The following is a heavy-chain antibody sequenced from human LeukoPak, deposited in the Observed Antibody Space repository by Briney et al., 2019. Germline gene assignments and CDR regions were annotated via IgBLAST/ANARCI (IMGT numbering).Heavy chain of an antibody. Sequence: ASVKASCKASGYTFTGYYMHWVRQAPGQGLEWMGWINPNSGGTNYAQKFQGRVTMTRDTSISTAYMELSRLRSDDTAVYYCARGAYDSSGYYSPPFDYWGQGTLVTVSS. D-gene: IGHD3-22*01. CDR2: INPNSGGT. CDR1: GYTFTGYY. J-gene: IGHJ4*02. CDR3: ARGAYDSSGYYSPPFDY. V-gene: IGHV1-2*02.